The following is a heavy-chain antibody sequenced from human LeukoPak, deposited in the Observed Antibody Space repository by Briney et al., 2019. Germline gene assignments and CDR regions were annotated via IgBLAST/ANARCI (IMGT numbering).Heavy chain of an antibody. V-gene: IGHV4-59*01. CDR1: GGSISSYY. J-gene: IGHJ3*02. CDR2: IYYSGST. Sequence: SETLSLTCTVSGGSISSYYWSWIRQPPGKGLEWIGYIYYSGSTNYNPSLKSPVTISVDTSKNQFSLKLSSVTAADTAVYYRARGSVIQLYQDAFDIWGQGTMVTVSS. D-gene: IGHD5-18*01. CDR3: ARGSVIQLYQDAFDI.